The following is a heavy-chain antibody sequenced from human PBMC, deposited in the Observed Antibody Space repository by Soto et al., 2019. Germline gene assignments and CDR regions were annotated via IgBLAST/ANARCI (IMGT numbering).Heavy chain of an antibody. CDR1: GYTFIRYG. CDR3: ARGGYYDDVWGKLTYSGLDV. CDR2: IRPYNDYT. D-gene: IGHD3-16*01. J-gene: IGHJ6*02. Sequence: QVRLVQPAAEVKKPGASVKVSCKTSGYTFIRYGITWVRQAPGQGLEWMGWIRPYNDYTNYAQKFQGRVSMTADTSTKTVYLELRPLTSDDTAVYYCARGGYYDDVWGKLTYSGLDVWGQGTTVSVSS. V-gene: IGHV1-18*01.